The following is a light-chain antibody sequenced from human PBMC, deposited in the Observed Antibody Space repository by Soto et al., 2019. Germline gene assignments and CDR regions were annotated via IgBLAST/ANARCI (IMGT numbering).Light chain of an antibody. Sequence: DIQLTQSPSFLSASVGDRVTISCRASQGISDYLAWYQQKPGKAPKLLIYGASTLQSGVPSRFSGSASGTEFNLTISSLQPEDFATYFCQQFNAYTLTFGGGTKLEIK. CDR1: QGISDY. J-gene: IGKJ4*01. CDR3: QQFNAYTLT. CDR2: GAS. V-gene: IGKV1-9*01.